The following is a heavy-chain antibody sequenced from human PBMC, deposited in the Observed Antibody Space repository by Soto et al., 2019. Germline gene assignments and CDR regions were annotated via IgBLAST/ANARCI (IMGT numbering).Heavy chain of an antibody. Sequence: PSETLSFTCAVSGGSISSGGYSWSWIRQPPGKGLEWIGYIYHSGSTYYNPSLKSRVTISVDRSKNQFSLKLSSVTAADTAVYYWARVPDRWGQGTLVTVSS. CDR3: ARVPDR. CDR1: GGSISSGGYS. V-gene: IGHV4-30-2*01. D-gene: IGHD2-2*01. J-gene: IGHJ5*02. CDR2: IYHSGST.